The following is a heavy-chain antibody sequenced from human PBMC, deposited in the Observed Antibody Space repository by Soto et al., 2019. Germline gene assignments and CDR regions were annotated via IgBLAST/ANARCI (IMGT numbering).Heavy chain of an antibody. V-gene: IGHV6-1*01. CDR3: VILVLGVSSSGTAAYYFGMDV. D-gene: IGHD6-13*01. CDR2: TYYRSKWYN. Sequence: SQTLSLNCAISGDSVSSNSAAWNWIRQSPSRNLEWLGRTYYRSKWYNDNAISVKSRITINPDTSKNQFSLQLNSVTPEDTAVYYCVILVLGVSSSGTAAYYFGMDVWGQGTTVTVSS. J-gene: IGHJ6*02. CDR1: GDSVSSNSAA.